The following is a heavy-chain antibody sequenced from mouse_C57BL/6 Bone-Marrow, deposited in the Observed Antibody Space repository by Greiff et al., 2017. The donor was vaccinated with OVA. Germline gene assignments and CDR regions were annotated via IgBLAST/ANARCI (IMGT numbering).Heavy chain of an antibody. D-gene: IGHD2-2*01. J-gene: IGHJ3*01. CDR2: ISSGSSTI. CDR1: GFTFSDYG. V-gene: IGHV5-17*01. Sequence: EVKLVESGGGLVKPGGSLKLSCAASGFTFSDYGMHWVRQAPEKGLAWVAYISSGSSTIYYADTVKGRFTISRDNAKNTLFLQLTSLRSEDTAMYYCARGDYGYDGEPGFAYWGQGTLVTVSA. CDR3: ARGDYGYDGEPGFAY.